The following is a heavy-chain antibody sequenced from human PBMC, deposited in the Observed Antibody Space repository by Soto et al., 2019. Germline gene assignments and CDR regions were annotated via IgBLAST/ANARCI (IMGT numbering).Heavy chain of an antibody. Sequence: SETLSLTCAVYGGSFSGYYWSWIRQPPGKGLEWIGEINHSGSTNYNPSLKSRVTISVDTSKNQFSLKLGSVTAADTAVYYCARIFMVRGVMRDAFDIWGQGTMVTVSS. CDR3: ARIFMVRGVMRDAFDI. V-gene: IGHV4-34*01. CDR1: GGSFSGYY. CDR2: INHSGST. J-gene: IGHJ3*02. D-gene: IGHD3-10*01.